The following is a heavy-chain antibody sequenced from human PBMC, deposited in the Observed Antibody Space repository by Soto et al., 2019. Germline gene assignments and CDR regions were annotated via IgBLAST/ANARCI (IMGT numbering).Heavy chain of an antibody. CDR3: ATSYESGFAP. J-gene: IGHJ5*02. CDR1: GYPFSKYG. Sequence: QLQLVQSGGEVKKPGASVRVSCEAYGYPFSKYGISWIRQAPGQGLEWMGWIKPDNGNTDYAQKFQGRVTMNTDTSFNTAYKELRSLRSDDTAVYYCATSYESGFAPWGKGTLVSVSS. CDR2: IKPDNGNT. D-gene: IGHD5-12*01. V-gene: IGHV1-18*04.